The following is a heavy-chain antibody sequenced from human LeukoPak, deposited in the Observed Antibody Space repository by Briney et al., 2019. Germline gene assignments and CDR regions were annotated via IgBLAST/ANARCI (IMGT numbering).Heavy chain of an antibody. CDR1: GGSISSGSYY. D-gene: IGHD3-16*02. J-gene: IGHJ4*02. V-gene: IGHV4-61*02. CDR3: ARARGLRLGELSLYDPTYYFDY. CDR2: IYTSGST. Sequence: SEALSLTCTVSGGSISSGSYYWSWIRQPAGKGLEWIGRIYTSGSTNYNPSLKSRVTISVDTSKNQFSLKLSSVTAADTAVYYCARARGLRLGELSLYDPTYYFDYWGQGTLVTVSS.